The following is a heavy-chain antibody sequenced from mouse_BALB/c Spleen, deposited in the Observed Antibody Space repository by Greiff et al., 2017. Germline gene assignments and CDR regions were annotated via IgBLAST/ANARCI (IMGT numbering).Heavy chain of an antibody. CDR3: ARDYYGSSSFAY. Sequence: EVKLMESGAELVRPGALVKLSCKASGFNIKDYYMHWVKQRPELGLEWIGWIDPENGNTIYDPKFQGKASITADTSSNTAYLQLSSLTSEDTAVYYCARDYYGSSSFAYWGQGTLVTVSA. V-gene: IGHV14-1*02. CDR1: GFNIKDYY. CDR2: IDPENGNT. D-gene: IGHD1-1*01. J-gene: IGHJ3*01.